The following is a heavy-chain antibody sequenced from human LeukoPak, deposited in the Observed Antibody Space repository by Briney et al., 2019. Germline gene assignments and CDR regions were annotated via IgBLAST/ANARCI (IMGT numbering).Heavy chain of an antibody. Sequence: SETLSLTCAVSPGSMDSGLYYWTWIRQPAGKGLEWIGRISNNGGTAYNPSLRSRVTITVDTSNNHLSLRLTSVTAADTAVYYSARETIDIYSPSWGLYDTYYYIDAWGKGTTVTVSS. CDR3: ARETIDIYSPSWGLYDTYYYIDA. V-gene: IGHV4-61*02. D-gene: IGHD5/OR15-5a*01. J-gene: IGHJ6*03. CDR2: ISNNGGT. CDR1: PGSMDSGLYY.